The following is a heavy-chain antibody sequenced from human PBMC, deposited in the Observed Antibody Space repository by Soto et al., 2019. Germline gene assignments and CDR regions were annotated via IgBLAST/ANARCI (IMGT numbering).Heavy chain of an antibody. Sequence: SATRSLTCTVSGGFVNSDTHSWSWIRQTPGKRLEWIGFIYSGGSTKNPSLRSRVTMSVDTSKNQFSLKLRSVIVADTAVYHCARFVRSCSATTCSTRADVWGQGITVTVSS. V-gene: IGHV4-61*01. CDR3: ARFVRSCSATTCSTRADV. D-gene: IGHD2-2*01. CDR1: GGFVNSDTHS. J-gene: IGHJ6*02. CDR2: IYSGGST.